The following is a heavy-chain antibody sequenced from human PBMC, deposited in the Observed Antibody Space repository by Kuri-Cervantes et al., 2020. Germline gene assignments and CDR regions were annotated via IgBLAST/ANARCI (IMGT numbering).Heavy chain of an antibody. J-gene: IGHJ5*02. CDR1: GVSISRYY. Sequence: SETLSLTCTVSGVSISRYYWSWIRQPPGKGLEWIGYVYKTGSTYYNPSLWSRLTISLDTSKNQFSLKLSSVTAADTAVYYCARGTTWGQGTLVTVSS. V-gene: IGHV4-59*12. CDR3: ARGTT. CDR2: VYKTGST.